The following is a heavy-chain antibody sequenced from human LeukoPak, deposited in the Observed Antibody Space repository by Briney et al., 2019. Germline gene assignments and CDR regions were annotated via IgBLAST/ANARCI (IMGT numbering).Heavy chain of an antibody. Sequence: HPGGSLRLSCAASGFTFSSYGMHWVRQAPGKGLEWVSYISSSGNTIDYADSVKGRFTISRDNAENSLFLQMVSLRAEDTAVYYCARLRGYSYGYGDYWGQGTLVTVSS. CDR2: ISSSGNTI. CDR1: GFTFSSYG. J-gene: IGHJ4*02. V-gene: IGHV3-48*04. D-gene: IGHD5-18*01. CDR3: ARLRGYSYGYGDY.